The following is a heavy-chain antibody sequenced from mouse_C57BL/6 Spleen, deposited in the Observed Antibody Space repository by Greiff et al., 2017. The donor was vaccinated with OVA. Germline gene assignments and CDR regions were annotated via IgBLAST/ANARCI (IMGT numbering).Heavy chain of an antibody. J-gene: IGHJ2*01. Sequence: VQLQQSGPELVKPGASVKISCKASGYTFTDYYMNWVKQSHGKSLEWIGDINPNNGGTSYNQKFKGKATLTVDKSSSTAYMELRSLTSEDSAVYYCAPYYGSSWSYWGQGTTLTVSS. CDR1: GYTFTDYY. D-gene: IGHD1-1*01. CDR3: APYYGSSWSY. CDR2: INPNNGGT. V-gene: IGHV1-26*01.